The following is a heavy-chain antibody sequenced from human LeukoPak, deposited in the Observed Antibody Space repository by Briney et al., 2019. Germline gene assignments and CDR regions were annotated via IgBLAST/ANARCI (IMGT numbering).Heavy chain of an antibody. J-gene: IGHJ4*02. CDR2: ISGSGGST. Sequence: HAGGSLRLSCAASGFTFSSYAMSWVRQAPGKGLEWGSAISGSGGSTYYADSVKGRFTISRDNSKNTLYLQMNSLRAEDTAVYYCAKDRPAVAVAGTAAFDYWGQGTLVTVSS. D-gene: IGHD6-19*01. CDR1: GFTFSSYA. V-gene: IGHV3-23*01. CDR3: AKDRPAVAVAGTAAFDY.